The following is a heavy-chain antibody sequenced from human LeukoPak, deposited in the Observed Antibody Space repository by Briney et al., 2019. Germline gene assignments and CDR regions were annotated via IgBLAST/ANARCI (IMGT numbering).Heavy chain of an antibody. J-gene: IGHJ4*02. CDR2: INHSGST. V-gene: IGHV4-34*01. CDR1: GGSFSGYS. D-gene: IGHD1-26*01. Sequence: PSETLSLTCVVYGGSFSGYSWSWIRQPPGKGLEWIGEINHSGSTNYNPSLKSRVTISVDTSKNQFSLKLSSVTAADTAVYSCARVGATHFDSWGQGTLVTVSS. CDR3: ARVGATHFDS.